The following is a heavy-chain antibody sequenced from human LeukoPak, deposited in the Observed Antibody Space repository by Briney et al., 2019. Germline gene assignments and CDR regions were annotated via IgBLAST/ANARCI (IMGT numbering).Heavy chain of an antibody. V-gene: IGHV4-39*01. CDR2: IYYSGST. CDR3: ARHLFGSGYYPDY. Sequence: SETLSLTCTVSGGSISSSNYYWGWIRQPPGQGLEWIGTIYYSGSTYYNPSLKGRVTISVDTSKNQFSLKLTSVTAADTSTYYCARHLFGSGYYPDYWGQGTLVTVSS. CDR1: GGSISSSNYY. D-gene: IGHD3-22*01. J-gene: IGHJ4*02.